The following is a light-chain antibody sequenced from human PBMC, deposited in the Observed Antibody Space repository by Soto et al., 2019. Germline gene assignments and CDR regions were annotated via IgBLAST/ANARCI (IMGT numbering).Light chain of an antibody. Sequence: QPASVSGSPGQSITISCTGSSSDVGGYNHVSWYQQHPGKAPKLMIYDVSNRPSGVSNRFSGSKSGNTASLTISGLQAEDEADYYCSSYTSSSTRGVFGGGTKLTVL. CDR2: DVS. CDR3: SSYTSSSTRGV. J-gene: IGLJ2*01. V-gene: IGLV2-14*01. CDR1: SSDVGGYNH.